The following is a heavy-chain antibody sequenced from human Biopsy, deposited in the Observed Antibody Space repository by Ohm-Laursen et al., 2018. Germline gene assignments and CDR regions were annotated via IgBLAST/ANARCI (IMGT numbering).Heavy chain of an antibody. V-gene: IGHV4-39*01. CDR2: IYNTETT. Sequence: GTLSLTCTVSGGSISSSTTYYWAWLRQPPGKGLVWIGSIYNTETTFYNPSLKSRVTISVDTSTNQFSLQVSSVTAADTALYFCARHPTGFWFDPWGHGTLVTVSS. CDR3: ARHPTGFWFDP. J-gene: IGHJ5*02. CDR1: GGSISSSTTYY.